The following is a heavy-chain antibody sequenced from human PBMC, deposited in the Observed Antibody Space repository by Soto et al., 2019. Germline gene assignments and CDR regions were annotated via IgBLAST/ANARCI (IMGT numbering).Heavy chain of an antibody. CDR1: GYAFTGYY. D-gene: IGHD5-18*01. Sequence: SVKGSCRASGYAFTGYYMHWVRQAPVQGLEWMGWINPNSGGTNYAQKFQGRVTMTRDTSISTAYMELSRLRSDDTAVYYCARDGEYSYGYTGYYYYGMDVWGQGTTVTVSS. V-gene: IGHV1-2*02. CDR2: INPNSGGT. J-gene: IGHJ6*02. CDR3: ARDGEYSYGYTGYYYYGMDV.